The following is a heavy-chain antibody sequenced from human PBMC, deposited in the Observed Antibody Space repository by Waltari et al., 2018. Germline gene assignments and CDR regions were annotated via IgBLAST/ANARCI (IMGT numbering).Heavy chain of an antibody. CDR2: IIPIFGTA. V-gene: IGHV1-69*01. CDR3: ARGPITIFGVAAYYYYGMDV. D-gene: IGHD3-3*01. Sequence: QVQLVQSGAEVKKPGSSVKVSCKASGGTFSSYAISWVRQAPGQGLGWMGGIIPIFGTANYAQKFQGRVTITADESTSTAYMELSSLRSEDTAVYYCARGPITIFGVAAYYYYGMDVWGQGTTVTVSS. J-gene: IGHJ6*02. CDR1: GGTFSSYA.